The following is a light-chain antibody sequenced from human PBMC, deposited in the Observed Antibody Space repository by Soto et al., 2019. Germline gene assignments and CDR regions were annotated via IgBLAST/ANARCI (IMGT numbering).Light chain of an antibody. J-gene: IGKJ5*01. CDR2: GAS. V-gene: IGKV3-15*01. Sequence: ELVMTQSPATLSVSPGERATLSCRASQSVSSNLAWYQQKPGQAPRLLIYGASTRATGIQARFSGSGSGTDFTLTISSLEPEDFAVYYCQQRSNWLTXGQGTRLEI. CDR3: QQRSNWLT. CDR1: QSVSSN.